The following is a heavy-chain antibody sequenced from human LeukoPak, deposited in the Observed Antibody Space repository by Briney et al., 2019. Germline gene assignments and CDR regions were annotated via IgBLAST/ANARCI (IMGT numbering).Heavy chain of an antibody. Sequence: GGSLRLSCAASGFTFSSYAMHWVRQVPGKGLEYVSAISSNGGSTYYANSVKGRFAISRDNSKNTLYLQMGSLRAEDMAVYYCARESGYCSGGSCYGHYFDYWGQGTLVTVSS. CDR3: ARESGYCSGGSCYGHYFDY. D-gene: IGHD2-15*01. CDR2: ISSNGGST. CDR1: GFTFSSYA. V-gene: IGHV3-64*01. J-gene: IGHJ4*02.